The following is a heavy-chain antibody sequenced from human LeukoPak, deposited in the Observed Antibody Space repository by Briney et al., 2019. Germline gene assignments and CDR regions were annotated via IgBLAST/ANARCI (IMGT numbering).Heavy chain of an antibody. CDR1: GDSVSSNSAT. D-gene: IGHD5-12*01. CDR3: ARGKTSGYSGYDWFDS. V-gene: IGHV6-1*01. J-gene: IGHJ5*01. Sequence: SQTLSLTCAISGDSVSSNSATWSWIRQSPSRGLEWLGRTFHGSKWYSDYAVSVKGRITINPDTSKNQFSLQLNSVTPEDTAVYYCARGKTSGYSGYDWFDSWGQGTLVTVSS. CDR2: TFHGSKWYS.